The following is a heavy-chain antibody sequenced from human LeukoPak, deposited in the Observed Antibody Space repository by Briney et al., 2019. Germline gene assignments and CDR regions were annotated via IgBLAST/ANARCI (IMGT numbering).Heavy chain of an antibody. CDR3: ARAGDYYDSNS. D-gene: IGHD3-22*01. CDR2: IYTSGST. J-gene: IGHJ4*02. CDR1: GGSISSGSYY. Sequence: SETLSLTCTVSGGSISSGSYYWSWIRQPAGKGLEWIGRIYTSGSTNYNPSLKSRVTISVDTSKNQFSLKLSSVTAADTAVYYCARAGDYYDSNSWGQGTLVTVSS. V-gene: IGHV4-61*02.